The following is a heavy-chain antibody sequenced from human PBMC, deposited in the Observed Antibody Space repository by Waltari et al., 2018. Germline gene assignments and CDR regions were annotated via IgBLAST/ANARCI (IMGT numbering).Heavy chain of an antibody. D-gene: IGHD3-10*01. CDR3: ARDVGFRVPRAFDI. CDR2: INAGNGNT. V-gene: IGHV1-3*01. J-gene: IGHJ3*02. CDR1: GYTFTSYA. Sequence: QVQLVQSGAEVKKPGASVKVSCKASGYTFTSYAMHWVRQAPGQRLEWMGWINAGNGNTKYSQKFQGRVTITRDTSASTAYMELSSLRSEDTAVYYCARDVGFRVPRAFDIWGQGTMVTVSS.